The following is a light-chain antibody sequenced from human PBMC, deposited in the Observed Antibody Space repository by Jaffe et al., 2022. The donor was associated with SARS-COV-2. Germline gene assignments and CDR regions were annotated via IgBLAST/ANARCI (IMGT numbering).Light chain of an antibody. CDR3: QQYHNWPIT. CDR1: RSFSTKY. Sequence: IVMTQSPATLSVSPGESATLSCRASRSFSTKYLAWYQQKPGQAPRLLIYGVSNRATGIPARFSGSGSGTEFTLTISSLQSEDFAIYYCQQYHNWPITFGQGTRLEIK. J-gene: IGKJ5*01. V-gene: IGKV3-15*01. CDR2: GVS.